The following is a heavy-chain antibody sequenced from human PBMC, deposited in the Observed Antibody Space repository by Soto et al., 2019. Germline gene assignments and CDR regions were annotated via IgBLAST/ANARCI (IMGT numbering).Heavy chain of an antibody. D-gene: IGHD3-3*01. J-gene: IGHJ4*02. Sequence: SETLSLTCTVSGGSISGSIYYWGWIRQPPGKGLEWIGSIYYSGSTYYNPSLKSRVTISVDTSKNQFSLKLSSVTAADTAVYYCARAVRITIFGVVTTGVGYFDYWGQGTLVTVSS. CDR1: GGSISGSIYY. CDR2: IYYSGST. CDR3: ARAVRITIFGVVTTGVGYFDY. V-gene: IGHV4-39*01.